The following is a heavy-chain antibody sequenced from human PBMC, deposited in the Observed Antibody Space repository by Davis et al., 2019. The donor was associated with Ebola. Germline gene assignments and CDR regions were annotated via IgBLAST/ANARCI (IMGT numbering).Heavy chain of an antibody. D-gene: IGHD1-14*01. V-gene: IGHV3-7*01. CDR3: ARDPGITDIFSDAFDI. CDR2: IKQDGSEK. CDR1: GFTFSSYG. J-gene: IGHJ3*02. Sequence: GGSLRLSCAASGFTFSSYGMHWVRQAPGKGLEWVANIKQDGSEKYYVDSVKGRFTISRDNAKNSLYLQMNSLRAEDTAVYYCARDPGITDIFSDAFDIWGQGTMVTVSS.